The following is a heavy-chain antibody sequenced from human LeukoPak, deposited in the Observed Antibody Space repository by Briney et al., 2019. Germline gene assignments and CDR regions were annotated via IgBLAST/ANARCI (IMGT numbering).Heavy chain of an antibody. V-gene: IGHV3-53*01. J-gene: IGHJ4*02. D-gene: IGHD7-27*01. CDR2: IYSGGST. CDR3: ARDGDPFDY. CDR1: GFTFSDYY. Sequence: GGSLRLSCAASGFTFSDYYMNWIRQAPGKGLEWVSVIYSGGSTYYADSVKGRFTISRDNSKNTLYLQMNSLRAEDTAVYYCARDGDPFDYWGQGTLVTVSS.